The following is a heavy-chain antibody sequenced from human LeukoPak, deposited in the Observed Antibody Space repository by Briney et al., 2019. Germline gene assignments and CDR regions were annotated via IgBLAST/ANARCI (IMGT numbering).Heavy chain of an antibody. J-gene: IGHJ4*02. CDR3: ARVSGSGTYFDY. Sequence: GGSLRLSCAVSGFTVSSNYMSWVRQAPGKGLEWVSVIYSGGTTYYADSAKDRFTISRDNSKHVLYLQMNSLRAEDTAVYYCARVSGSGTYFDYWGQGTLVTVSS. CDR2: IYSGGTT. CDR1: GFTVSSNY. D-gene: IGHD3-10*01. V-gene: IGHV3-66*01.